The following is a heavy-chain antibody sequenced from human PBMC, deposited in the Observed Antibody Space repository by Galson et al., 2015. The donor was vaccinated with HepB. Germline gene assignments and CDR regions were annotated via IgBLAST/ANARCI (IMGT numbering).Heavy chain of an antibody. CDR3: ARRGSLTGDSSRNFFDY. J-gene: IGHJ4*02. Sequence: SLRLSCAASGFTFSTYTIHWVRKAPGKGLEWLAAISYDLRNEYYADSVKGRFTVSRDNSKDTLYLQMNSLRAEDTAVYYCARRGSLTGDSSRNFFDYWGQGTLVTVSS. D-gene: IGHD7-27*01. V-gene: IGHV3-30*04. CDR1: GFTFSTYT. CDR2: ISYDLRNE.